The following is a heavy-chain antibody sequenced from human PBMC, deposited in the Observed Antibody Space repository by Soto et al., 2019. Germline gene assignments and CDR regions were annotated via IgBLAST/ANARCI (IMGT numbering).Heavy chain of an antibody. CDR3: ARESLRAKWADH. Sequence: QVQLVQSGAEVKRPGSSVKVSCESSGDTFNSYLISWVRQAPGQGLEWMGGIIPIIRVTHYAQKFQGRVTISALSSTDTAYMELTNLGLEDTALYYCARESLRAKWADHWGEGTLVTVSA. CDR2: IIPIIRVT. D-gene: IGHD1-26*01. V-gene: IGHV1-69*17. J-gene: IGHJ4*02. CDR1: GDTFNSYL.